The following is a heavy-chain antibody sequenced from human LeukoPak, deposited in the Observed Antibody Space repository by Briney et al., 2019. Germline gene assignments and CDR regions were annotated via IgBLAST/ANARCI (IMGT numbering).Heavy chain of an antibody. Sequence: GGCLRLSCAASGFTFDDYGMNWVRHAPGKGLEWVSSIDWDGGNTGNADSVKGRFTISRDNAKNSLYLQMNSLRAEDTALYYCARSFSGAYCGGDCYPLTGYFDYWGQGTLATVFS. V-gene: IGHV3-20*04. CDR1: GFTFDDYG. J-gene: IGHJ4*02. D-gene: IGHD2-21*02. CDR3: ARSFSGAYCGGDCYPLTGYFDY. CDR2: IDWDGGNT.